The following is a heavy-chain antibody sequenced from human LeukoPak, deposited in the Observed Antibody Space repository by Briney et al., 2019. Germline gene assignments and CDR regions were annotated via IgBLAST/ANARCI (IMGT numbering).Heavy chain of an antibody. CDR1: GYTFTSYD. J-gene: IGHJ4*02. V-gene: IGHV1-8*01. CDR2: MNPNSANT. CDR3: ARRGGRYSGYDFTFDY. Sequence: ASVKVSCKASGYTFTSYDINWVRQATGQGLEWMGWMNPNSANTGYVQKFQGRVTMTRNTSISTAYMELSSLRSEDTAVYYCARRGGRYSGYDFTFDYWGQGTLVTVSS. D-gene: IGHD5-12*01.